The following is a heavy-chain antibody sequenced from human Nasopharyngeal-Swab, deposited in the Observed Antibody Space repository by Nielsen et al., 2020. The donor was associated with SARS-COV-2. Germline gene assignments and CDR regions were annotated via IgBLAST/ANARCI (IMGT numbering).Heavy chain of an antibody. V-gene: IGHV4-4*02. CDR1: GASISTRSW. Sequence: SETLSLTCAVSGASISTRSWWSWVRQPPGKGLEWIGAIWHDGSTNYNPSLKSRVTMSLDTSKNQFSLELTSVTAEDTAVYYCARDSSGWRENDYWGQGTLVTVSS. CDR2: IWHDGST. D-gene: IGHD6-19*01. J-gene: IGHJ4*02. CDR3: ARDSSGWRENDY.